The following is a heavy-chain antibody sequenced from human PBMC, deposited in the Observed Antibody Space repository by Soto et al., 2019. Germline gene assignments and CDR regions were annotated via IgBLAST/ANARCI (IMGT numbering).Heavy chain of an antibody. V-gene: IGHV1-2*02. CDR1: AYAFTRYY. CDR3: ARALLRVPST. D-gene: IGHD5-12*01. CDR2: INPNSGGT. J-gene: IGHJ4*02. Sequence: SVKASCKAPAYAFTRYYMHWVRQAPGQGLEWMGWINPNSGGTNYAKKFQGRVTMTRDTSISTAYMELSRLRSDDTAVYYCARALLRVPSTWGQGTLVTVSS.